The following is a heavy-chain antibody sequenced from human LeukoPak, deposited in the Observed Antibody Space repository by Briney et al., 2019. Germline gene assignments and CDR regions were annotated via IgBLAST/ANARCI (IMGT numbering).Heavy chain of an antibody. V-gene: IGHV1-69*01. CDR1: GGTFSSCA. CDR3: ARDLAYDILTGYYNDDRHGYYYYYGMDV. Sequence: ASVKVSCKASGGTFSSCAITWVRQAPGQGLEWMGGIIPMFGTSHYAQKFQGRVTITADESTTTAYMELSSLRSEDTAVYYCARDLAYDILTGYYNDDRHGYYYYYGMDVWGQGTTVTVSS. D-gene: IGHD3-9*01. CDR2: IIPMFGTS. J-gene: IGHJ6*02.